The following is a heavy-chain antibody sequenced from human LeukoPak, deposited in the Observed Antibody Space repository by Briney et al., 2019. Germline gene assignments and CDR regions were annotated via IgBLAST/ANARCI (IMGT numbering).Heavy chain of an antibody. V-gene: IGHV1-2*02. D-gene: IGHD3-10*01. CDR2: INPNSGGT. CDR1: GYTFTGYY. J-gene: IGHJ4*02. CDR3: ARSDGSGSYYKDY. Sequence: ASVKVSCEASGYTFTGYYMHWVRQAPGQGLEWMGWINPNSGGTNYAQKFQGRVTMTRDTSISTAYMELSRLRSDDTAVYYCARSDGSGSYYKDYWGQGTLVTVSS.